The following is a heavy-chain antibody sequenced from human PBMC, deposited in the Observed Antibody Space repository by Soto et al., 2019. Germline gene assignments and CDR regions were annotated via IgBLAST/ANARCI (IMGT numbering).Heavy chain of an antibody. CDR3: AKVGVLRTNFRWFDL. CDR1: GFAFQTYT. J-gene: IGHJ5*02. CDR2: ITISGNYI. V-gene: IGHV3-21*01. Sequence: EGQLVDSGGGLVKPGGSLRLSCAASGFAFQTYTMEWLRQPPGKGLEWVSSITISGNYIYYADSVKGRFTISRDNGRNSVYLQMNSLRAEDTAVYYCAKVGVLRTNFRWFDLWGHGTLVTVSS. D-gene: IGHD2-8*01.